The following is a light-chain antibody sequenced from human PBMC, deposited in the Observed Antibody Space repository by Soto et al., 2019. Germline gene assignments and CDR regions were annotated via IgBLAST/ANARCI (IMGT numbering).Light chain of an antibody. CDR1: QDIRSD. J-gene: IGKJ2*01. CDR3: LQHKDYQYT. V-gene: IGKV1-17*01. Sequence: DIQMTQSPSSLSASVGDRVTITCRASQDIRSDLGWYQQKPGKAPKRLIYAASRLQSGVPSRFSAGGSGTEFILTISSLQPEDFATYYCLQHKDYQYTFGQGTKVEIK. CDR2: AAS.